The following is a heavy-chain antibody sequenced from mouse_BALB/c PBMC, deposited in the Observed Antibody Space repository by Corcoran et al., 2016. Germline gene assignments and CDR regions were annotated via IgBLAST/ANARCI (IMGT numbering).Heavy chain of an antibody. V-gene: IGHV1S136*01. J-gene: IGHJ1*01. Sequence: EVQLQQSGPELVKPGASVKMSCKASGYTFTSYVMHWVKQKPGQGLEWIGYINPYNDGTKYNEKFKGKATLTSDKSSSTADMELSSLTSEDSAVDYCAREGRRGYFDVWCAGTTVTVSS. CDR1: GYTFTSYV. CDR3: AREGRRGYFDV. CDR2: INPYNDGT.